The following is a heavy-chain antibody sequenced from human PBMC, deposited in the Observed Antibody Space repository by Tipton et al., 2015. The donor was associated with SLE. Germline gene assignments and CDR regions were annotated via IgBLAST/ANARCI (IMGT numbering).Heavy chain of an antibody. Sequence: TLSLTCTVSLYSIGSGFYWDWVRQAPGKGLEWVATMHHNGSTYYNPSLRSRVAVSMDTSRNQFSLRLKSATAADTAVYFCARVRRARGAFDIWGQGTIITVSS. CDR3: ARVRRARGAFDI. CDR1: LYSIGSGFY. CDR2: MHHNGST. D-gene: IGHD3-10*01. V-gene: IGHV4-38-2*02. J-gene: IGHJ3*02.